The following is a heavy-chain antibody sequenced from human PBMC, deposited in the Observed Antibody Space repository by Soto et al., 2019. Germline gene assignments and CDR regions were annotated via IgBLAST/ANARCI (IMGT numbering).Heavy chain of an antibody. CDR3: ARWRRQIILGATPYDYFDY. J-gene: IGHJ4*02. CDR2: ISAYNGNT. Sequence: SSVKVSCKASVYTFTSYGISWVRQAPLQGLEWMGWISAYNGNTNYAQKLQGRVTMTTDTSTSTAYMELRSLRSDDTAVYYCARWRRQIILGATPYDYFDYWGEGSLVTLSS. V-gene: IGHV1-18*04. CDR1: VYTFTSYG. D-gene: IGHD1-26*01.